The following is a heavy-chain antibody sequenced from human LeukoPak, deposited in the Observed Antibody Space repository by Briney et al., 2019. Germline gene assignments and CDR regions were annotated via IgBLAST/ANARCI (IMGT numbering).Heavy chain of an antibody. V-gene: IGHV4-61*02. Sequence: SETLSLTCSVSGGSISSGSYYWSWIRQPAGKGLEWIGRIYTSGSTNYNPSLKSRVTISVDTSKNQFSLKLSSVTAADTAVYYCARDTWFGAGRTFDYWGQGTLVTVSS. CDR1: GGSISSGSYY. CDR3: ARDTWFGAGRTFDY. D-gene: IGHD3-10*01. CDR2: IYTSGST. J-gene: IGHJ4*02.